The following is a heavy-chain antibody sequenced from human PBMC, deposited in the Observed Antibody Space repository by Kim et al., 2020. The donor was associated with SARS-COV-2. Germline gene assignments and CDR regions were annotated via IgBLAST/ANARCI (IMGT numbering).Heavy chain of an antibody. V-gene: IGHV4-59*01. CDR2: IYDSGRT. J-gene: IGHJ4*02. D-gene: IGHD6-13*01. CDR1: GGSITDYY. CDR3: ARFRRMDAGRPLLYFDF. Sequence: SETLSLACTVSGGSITDYYWSWIRQPPGKGLEWIGDIYDSGRTNYSPSLKSRVTISLDMSNNQFSLNLPSVTAADTAVYYCARFRRMDAGRPLLYFDFWGRGTLVTVSS.